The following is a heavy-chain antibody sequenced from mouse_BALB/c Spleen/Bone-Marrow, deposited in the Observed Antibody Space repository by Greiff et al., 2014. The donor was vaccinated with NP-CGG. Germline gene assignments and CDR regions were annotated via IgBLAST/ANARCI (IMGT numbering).Heavy chain of an antibody. CDR3: ATMITLHARDY. Sequence: QVQLKESGAELVRPGSSVKISCKASGYAFSSYWINWVKQRPGQGLEWIGQIYPGDGDTNYNGKFKGKATLTADKSSSTAYMQRSSLAAEESAVYFCATMITLHARDYWGQGTSVTVSS. J-gene: IGHJ4*01. D-gene: IGHD2-4*01. V-gene: IGHV1-80*01. CDR2: IYPGDGDT. CDR1: GYAFSSYW.